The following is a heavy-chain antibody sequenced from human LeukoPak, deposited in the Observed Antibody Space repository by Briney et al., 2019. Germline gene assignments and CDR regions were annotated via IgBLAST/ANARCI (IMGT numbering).Heavy chain of an antibody. V-gene: IGHV3-20*04. CDR2: INWNGGST. J-gene: IGHJ4*02. D-gene: IGHD3-10*01. Sequence: PGGSLRLSCAASGFTFDDYGMSWVRQAPGKGLEWVSGINWNGGSTGYADSVKGRLTISRDNAKNSLYLQMNSLRAEDTAVYYCARGSLRLRAYYFDYWGQGTLLTVSS. CDR1: GFTFDDYG. CDR3: ARGSLRLRAYYFDY.